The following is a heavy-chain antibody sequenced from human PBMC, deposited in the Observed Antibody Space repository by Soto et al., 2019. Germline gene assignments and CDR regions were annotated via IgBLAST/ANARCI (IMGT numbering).Heavy chain of an antibody. CDR2: IIPIFGTA. J-gene: IGHJ4*02. CDR3: ARAQLGYSYGRYYFDY. Sequence: GASVKVSCKASGGTFSSYAISWVRQAPGQGLEWMGGIIPIFGTANYAQKFQGRVTITADGSTSTAYMELSSLRSEDTAVYYCARAQLGYSYGRYYFDYWGQGTLVTVSS. V-gene: IGHV1-69*13. CDR1: GGTFSSYA. D-gene: IGHD5-18*01.